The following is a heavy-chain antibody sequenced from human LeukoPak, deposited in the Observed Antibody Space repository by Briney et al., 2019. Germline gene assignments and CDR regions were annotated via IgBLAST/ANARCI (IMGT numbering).Heavy chain of an antibody. Sequence: GGSLRLSCAASGFTFSDYYMSWIRQAPGKGLEWVSYVSSSGSTIYYADSVKGRFTISRDNAKNSLYLQMNSLRAEDTAVYYCARSPQLWLGGAYFDYWGQGTLVTVSS. V-gene: IGHV3-11*01. CDR2: VSSSGSTI. CDR1: GFTFSDYY. J-gene: IGHJ4*02. D-gene: IGHD6-19*01. CDR3: ARSPQLWLGGAYFDY.